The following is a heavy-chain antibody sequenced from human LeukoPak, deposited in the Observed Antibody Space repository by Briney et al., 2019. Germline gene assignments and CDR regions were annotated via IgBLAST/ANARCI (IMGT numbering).Heavy chain of an antibody. CDR2: ISYDGSNK. V-gene: IGHV3-30*18. CDR1: GSTFSSYS. CDR3: AKDRGYCSSTSCYNYYYYGIDV. D-gene: IGHD2-2*01. J-gene: IGHJ6*04. Sequence: PGGSLRLSCAASGSTFSSYSMHWVRQAPGKGLEWVAVISYDGSNKYYADSVKGRFTIFRDNSKNTRYLQMNSLRAEDTAVYYCAKDRGYCSSTSCYNYYYYGIDVWGKGTTVTVSS.